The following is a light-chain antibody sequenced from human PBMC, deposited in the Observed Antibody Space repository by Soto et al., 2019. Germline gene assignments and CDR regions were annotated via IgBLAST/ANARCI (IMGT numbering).Light chain of an antibody. CDR3: QHRSHWPPRT. V-gene: IGKV3-11*01. J-gene: IGKJ4*01. CDR2: DAS. CDR1: QTVDSY. Sequence: EIVLTQSPATLSLSPGERATLSCRASQTVDSYLVWYQQKPGQAPRLLIYDASIRDTGNPARFSGSGSGTDFTPPTSSLEPEDFAVYYCQHRSHWPPRTFGGGTKVEIK.